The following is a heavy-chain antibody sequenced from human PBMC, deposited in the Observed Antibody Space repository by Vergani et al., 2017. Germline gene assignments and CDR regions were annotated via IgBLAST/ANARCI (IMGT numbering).Heavy chain of an antibody. Sequence: QVQLVESGGGVVQPGRSLRLSCAASGFTFSSYGMHWVRQAPGKGLEWVAVIWYDGSNKYYADSVKGRFTISRDNSKSTLYLQMNSLRAEDTAVYYCARDVPTTDYWGQGTLVTVSS. J-gene: IGHJ4*02. CDR1: GFTFSSYG. CDR3: ARDVPTTDY. D-gene: IGHD4-17*01. V-gene: IGHV3-33*01. CDR2: IWYDGSNK.